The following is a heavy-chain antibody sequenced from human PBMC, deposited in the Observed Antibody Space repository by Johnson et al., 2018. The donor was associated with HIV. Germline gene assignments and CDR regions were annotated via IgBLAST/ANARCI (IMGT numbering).Heavy chain of an antibody. J-gene: IGHJ3*02. CDR3: AKDVGNYWPDSFDI. Sequence: VQLVESGGGLVKPGGSLRLSCAASGFTFSDYYMSWIRQAPGKGLEWVSYISSSGGSTYYADSVKGRFTISRDKSKNTLYLQMNSLRVEDTAVYYCAKDVGNYWPDSFDIWGQGTMVIVSS. V-gene: IGHV3-11*04. D-gene: IGHD3-22*01. CDR2: ISSSGGST. CDR1: GFTFSDYY.